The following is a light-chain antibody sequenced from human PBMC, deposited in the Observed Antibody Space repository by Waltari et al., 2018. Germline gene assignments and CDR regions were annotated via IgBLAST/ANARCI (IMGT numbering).Light chain of an antibody. CDR3: QQFNSYPRT. CDR2: AAS. V-gene: IGKV1-9*01. CDR1: QDIYTY. J-gene: IGKJ1*01. Sequence: IQLTQSPSALSASVGDRVTITCRATQDIYTYLAWYQQEPGKAPKLLFYAASTLQSGVPSRVSGSGSGTDFTLTISSLQPEDFATYYCQQFNSYPRTFGQGTKVEIK.